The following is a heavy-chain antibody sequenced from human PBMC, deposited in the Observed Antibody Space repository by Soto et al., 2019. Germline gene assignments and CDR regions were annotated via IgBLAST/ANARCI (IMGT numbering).Heavy chain of an antibody. J-gene: IGHJ3*01. Sequence: ASVKVSCKASGYIFTGYFIHWVRQIPGQGLQWMGRITPNSGDTKYGETFQGRVTMTRDTSTTTAYMELSGLTSDDTAMYYCVRWGYVSNSLKFWGQGTLVT. V-gene: IGHV1-2*06. CDR1: GYIFTGYF. CDR3: VRWGYVSNSLKF. CDR2: ITPNSGDT. D-gene: IGHD3-16*01.